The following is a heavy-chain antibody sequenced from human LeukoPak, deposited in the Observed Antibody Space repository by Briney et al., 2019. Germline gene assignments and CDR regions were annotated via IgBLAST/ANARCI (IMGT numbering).Heavy chain of an antibody. Sequence: SETLSLTCSVSGGSITTDCWIWIRQPPGKGLEWIAYIYSSGMTKYNPSLKSRGTISVDPSKDQLSLKLNSVTAADTAVYYCARRTPGPQLDEYVAYYFDLWGQGTLVTVSS. CDR1: GGSITTDC. CDR2: IYSSGMT. J-gene: IGHJ4*02. CDR3: ARRTPGPQLDEYVAYYFDL. D-gene: IGHD3/OR15-3a*01. V-gene: IGHV4-4*09.